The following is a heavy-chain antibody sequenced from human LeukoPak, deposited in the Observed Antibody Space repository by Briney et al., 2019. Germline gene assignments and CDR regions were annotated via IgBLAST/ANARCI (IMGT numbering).Heavy chain of an antibody. CDR1: GFTFTDTY. Sequence: GGSLRLSCAVSGFTFTDTYMTWIRQAPGKGLESLSYISPSGTDISYADSVKGRFTISRDNAKNSLYLQMNSLRAEDMALYYCAKDTSPYYYDSSGYPRTSAFDIWGQGTMVTVSS. J-gene: IGHJ3*02. CDR2: ISPSGTDI. CDR3: AKDTSPYYYDSSGYPRTSAFDI. D-gene: IGHD3-22*01. V-gene: IGHV3-11*01.